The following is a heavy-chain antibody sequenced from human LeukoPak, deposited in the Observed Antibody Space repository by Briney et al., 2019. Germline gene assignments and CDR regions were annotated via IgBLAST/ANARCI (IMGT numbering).Heavy chain of an antibody. D-gene: IGHD3-16*02. V-gene: IGHV4-34*01. CDR3: ASSFSYPLLFDY. Sequence: SEALSLTCAVYGGSFSGYYWSWIRQPPGKGLEWIGEINHSGSTNYNPSLKSRVTISVDTSKNQFSLKLSSVTAADTAVYYCASSFSYPLLFDYWGQGTLVTVSS. CDR1: GGSFSGYY. CDR2: INHSGST. J-gene: IGHJ4*02.